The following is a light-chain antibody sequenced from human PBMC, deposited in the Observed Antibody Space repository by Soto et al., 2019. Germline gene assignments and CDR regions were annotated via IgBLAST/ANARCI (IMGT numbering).Light chain of an antibody. Sequence: EIVMTQSPATLCVSPGERATLSCRASQSVSSNLAWYQQKPGQAPRRLIYGASSRATGIPDRFSGSGAGTDFTLTISRLEPEDFAVYYCQQYGSSPFTFGQGTRLEIK. CDR3: QQYGSSPFT. V-gene: IGKV3-20*01. CDR2: GAS. J-gene: IGKJ5*01. CDR1: QSVSSN.